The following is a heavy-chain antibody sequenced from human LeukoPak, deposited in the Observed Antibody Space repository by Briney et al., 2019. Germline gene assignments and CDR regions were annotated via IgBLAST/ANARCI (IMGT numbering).Heavy chain of an antibody. Sequence: PGGSLRLSCAASGFTFSTYTMNWVRQAPGKGLDWVSSISSGSSYIYYADSVKGRFTISRDNAKNTLYLQMNSLRAEDTAVFYCATSNPYYYDSSGYYFGYWGQGTLVTVSS. CDR1: GFTFSTYT. V-gene: IGHV3-21*01. CDR3: ATSNPYYYDSSGYYFGY. J-gene: IGHJ4*02. CDR2: ISSGSSYI. D-gene: IGHD3-22*01.